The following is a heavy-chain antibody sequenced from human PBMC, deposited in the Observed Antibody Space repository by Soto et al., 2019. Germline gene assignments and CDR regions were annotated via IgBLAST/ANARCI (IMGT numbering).Heavy chain of an antibody. V-gene: IGHV5-51*01. CDR1: GYSFTSYW. CDR3: ARAAAAPYSSGYGPEYYLAY. CDR2: IYPGDSDT. J-gene: IGHJ4*02. Sequence: GESLKISCKGSGYSFTSYWIGWVRQMPGKGLEWMGIIYPGDSDTRYSPSFQGQVTIPADKSISTAYLQWSSLKASDTAMYYCARAAAAPYSSGYGPEYYLAYWGQGTLVPVSS. D-gene: IGHD3-22*01.